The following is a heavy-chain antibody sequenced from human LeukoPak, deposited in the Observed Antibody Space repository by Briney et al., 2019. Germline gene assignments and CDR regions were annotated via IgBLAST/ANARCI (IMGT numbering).Heavy chain of an antibody. CDR3: ARDQQQLMFDP. V-gene: IGHV1-69*05. J-gene: IGHJ5*02. D-gene: IGHD6-13*01. CDR1: GGTFSSYA. CDR2: IIPIFGTA. Sequence: ASVKVSCKASGGTFSSYAISWVRQAPGQGLEWMGRIIPIFGTANYAQKFQGRVTITTDESTSTAYMELSSPRSEDTAVYYCARDQQQLMFDPWGQGTLVTVSS.